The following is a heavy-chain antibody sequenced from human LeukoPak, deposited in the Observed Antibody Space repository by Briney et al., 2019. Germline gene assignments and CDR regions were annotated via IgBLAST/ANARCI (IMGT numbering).Heavy chain of an antibody. CDR1: GFTFSSYA. CDR3: ARDKSYGDSSDY. D-gene: IGHD4-17*01. J-gene: IGHJ4*02. CDR2: ISGSGGST. Sequence: GGSLRLSCAASGFTFSSYAMSWVRQAPGKGLEWVSAISGSGGSTYYADSVKGRFTISRDNAKNSLYLQMNSLRAEDTAVYYCARDKSYGDSSDYWGQGTLVTVSS. V-gene: IGHV3-23*01.